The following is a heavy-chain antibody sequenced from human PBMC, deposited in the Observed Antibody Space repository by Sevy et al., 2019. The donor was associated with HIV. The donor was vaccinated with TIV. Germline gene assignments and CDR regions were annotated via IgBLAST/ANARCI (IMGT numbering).Heavy chain of an antibody. CDR2: ITSDGYST. D-gene: IGHD3-22*01. Sequence: GGSLRLSCAASGFSFTNYAISWVRQAPGKGLEWVSVITSDGYSTYYAYSVKGRFTISRDNSKNTVFLQMNSLRAEDTAVYYCAKEKHYDSSYAMDVWGQGTTVTVSS. J-gene: IGHJ6*02. CDR1: GFSFTNYA. V-gene: IGHV3-23*01. CDR3: AKEKHYDSSYAMDV.